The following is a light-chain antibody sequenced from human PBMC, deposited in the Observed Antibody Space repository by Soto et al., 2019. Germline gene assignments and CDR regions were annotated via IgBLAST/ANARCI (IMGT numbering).Light chain of an antibody. J-gene: IGKJ1*01. CDR3: QQYNNWLWT. CDR1: QSVNSN. Sequence: EIVMTQSPATLSVSPGERATLSCRASQSVNSNLAWYQQKPGQAPRLLIYGASTRATGIPARFSGSGSGTELTLTISSLQSEDFALYYCQQYNNWLWTFGQGTKVEIK. V-gene: IGKV3-15*01. CDR2: GAS.